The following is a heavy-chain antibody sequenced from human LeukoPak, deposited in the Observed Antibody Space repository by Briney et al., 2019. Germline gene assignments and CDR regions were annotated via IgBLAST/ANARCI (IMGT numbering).Heavy chain of an antibody. CDR2: ISGTAGRT. Sequence: GSLRLSCAASGFTFSTYAMAWVRQAPGKGLEWVSAISGTAGRTYYADSVKGRFTISRDNSKNTLYLQMDSLRAEDTALYYCAKANWDDEYIFTNWGQGTLVTVSS. J-gene: IGHJ4*02. CDR3: AKANWDDEYIFTN. V-gene: IGHV3-23*01. D-gene: IGHD1-1*01. CDR1: GFTFSTYA.